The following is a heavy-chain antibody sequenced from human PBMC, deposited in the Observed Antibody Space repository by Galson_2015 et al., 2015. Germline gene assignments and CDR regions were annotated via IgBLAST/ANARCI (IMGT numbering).Heavy chain of an antibody. J-gene: IGHJ4*02. CDR1: GYSFDSYW. V-gene: IGHV5-51*03. CDR3: ARLVGAAASRRVEY. CDR2: IYPGDSDT. D-gene: IGHD2-15*01. Sequence: QSGAEVRKPGESLKISCEGSGYSFDSYWIGWVRQMPGKGLAWMGIIYPGDSDTRYSPSFQGQVTISGDKSISTAYLQLSSLKASDAAMYYCARLVGAAASRRVEYWGQGTLVIVSS.